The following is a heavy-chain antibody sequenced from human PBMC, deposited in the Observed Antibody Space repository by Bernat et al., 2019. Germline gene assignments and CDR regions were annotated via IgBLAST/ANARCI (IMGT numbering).Heavy chain of an antibody. Sequence: VQLVESGGGVVQPGRSLRLSCAASGFTFSSYWMHWVRQAPGKGLVWVSRINSDGSSTSYADSVKGRFTISRDNAKNTLYLQMNSLRAEDTAVYYCARGVGPKYGGNSGGNFDYWGQGTLVTVSS. J-gene: IGHJ4*02. V-gene: IGHV3-74*02. CDR3: ARGVGPKYGGNSGGNFDY. CDR1: GFTFSSYW. D-gene: IGHD4-23*01. CDR2: INSDGSST.